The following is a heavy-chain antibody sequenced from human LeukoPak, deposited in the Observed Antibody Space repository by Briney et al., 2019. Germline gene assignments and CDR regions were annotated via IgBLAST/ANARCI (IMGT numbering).Heavy chain of an antibody. J-gene: IGHJ6*02. CDR2: INHSGST. CDR1: GGSFSGYY. V-gene: IGHV4-34*01. D-gene: IGHD2-2*01. CDR3: ASLYCSSTSCYSEYYGMDV. Sequence: SETLSLTCAVYGGSFSGYYWSWIRQPPGKGLEWIEEINHSGSTNYNPSLKSRVTISVDTSKNQFSLKLSSVTAADTAVYYCASLYCSSTSCYSEYYGMDVWGQGTTVTVSS.